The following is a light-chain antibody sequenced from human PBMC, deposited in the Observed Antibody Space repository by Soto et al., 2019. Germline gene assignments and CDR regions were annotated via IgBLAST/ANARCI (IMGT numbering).Light chain of an antibody. CDR3: QQRRNWLT. CDR1: QTVSSS. J-gene: IGKJ4*01. Sequence: EIVLTQSPATLSLSPGERATLSCRASQTVSSSLAWFQQKPGQAPRLLIYDVSVRATGIPARFSGSGSGTDFTLTISSLEPEDFAVYYCQQRRNWLTFGGGTKVEIK. CDR2: DVS. V-gene: IGKV3-11*01.